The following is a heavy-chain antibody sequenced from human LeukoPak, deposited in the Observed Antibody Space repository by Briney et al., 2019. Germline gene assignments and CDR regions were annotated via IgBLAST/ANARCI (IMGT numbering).Heavy chain of an antibody. CDR3: ARDPDGYNWFDS. Sequence: DTLSLPCSVSVPSISIYYGSWIRHPAGRGGGWIGRVCSSGSANYNHSLKSRVTMSEETSKNQYTLKLRSVTAADTAVYYCARDPDGYNWFDSWGQGTQVTVST. CDR2: VCSSGSA. J-gene: IGHJ5*01. CDR1: VPSISIYY. D-gene: IGHD1-14*01. V-gene: IGHV4-4*07.